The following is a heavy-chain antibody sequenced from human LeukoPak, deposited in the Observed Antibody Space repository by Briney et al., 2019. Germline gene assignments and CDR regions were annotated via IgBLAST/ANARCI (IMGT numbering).Heavy chain of an antibody. Sequence: GGSLRLSCAASRFTFSSYGMHWVRQAPGKGLEWVAVIWYDGSNKYYADSVKGRFTISRDNSKNTLYLQMNRLRAEDTAVYYCAKVFHDFWSATPQHAFDVWGQGTMVTVSS. CDR3: AKVFHDFWSATPQHAFDV. J-gene: IGHJ3*01. V-gene: IGHV3-33*06. CDR1: RFTFSSYG. CDR2: IWYDGSNK. D-gene: IGHD3-3*01.